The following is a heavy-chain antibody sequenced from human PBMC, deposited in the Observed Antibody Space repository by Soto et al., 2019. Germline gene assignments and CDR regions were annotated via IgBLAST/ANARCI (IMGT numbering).Heavy chain of an antibody. J-gene: IGHJ4*02. CDR2: ISYDGSNK. CDR1: GFTFSSYA. V-gene: IGHV3-30-3*01. Sequence: GGSLRLSCAASGFTFSSYAMHWVRQAPGKGLEWVAVISYDGSNKYYADSVKGRFTISRDNSKNTLYLQMNSLRAEDTAVYYCARGLESGSFDYWGQGTLVTVSS. CDR3: ARGLESGSFDY. D-gene: IGHD5-12*01.